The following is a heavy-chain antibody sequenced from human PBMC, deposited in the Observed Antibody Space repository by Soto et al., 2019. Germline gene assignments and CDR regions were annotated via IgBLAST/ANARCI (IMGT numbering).Heavy chain of an antibody. CDR1: GYILTELS. Sequence: ASVKVSCKVSGYILTELSMHWVRQAPGKGLEWMGGFDPEDGETIYAQKFQGRVTMTEDTSTDTAYMELSSLRSEDTAVYYCATYFPRSDMTYAFDIWGQGTMVTVSS. CDR3: ATYFPRSDMTYAFDI. J-gene: IGHJ3*02. D-gene: IGHD2-21*02. CDR2: FDPEDGET. V-gene: IGHV1-24*01.